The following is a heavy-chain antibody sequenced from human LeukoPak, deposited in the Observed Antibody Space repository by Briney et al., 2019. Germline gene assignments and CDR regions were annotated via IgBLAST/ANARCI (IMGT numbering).Heavy chain of an antibody. J-gene: IGHJ6*02. CDR3: ARTLGSRSDV. CDR1: GFTFSSYE. D-gene: IGHD3-22*01. Sequence: QAGGSLRLSCAASGFTFSSYEMNWVRQAPGKGLEWLSYFSSGGRTIYYADSVKGRFTITRDNAKNSLYLQMNSLRAEDTAVYYCARTLGSRSDVWGQGTSVTVSS. V-gene: IGHV3-48*03. CDR2: FSSGGRTI.